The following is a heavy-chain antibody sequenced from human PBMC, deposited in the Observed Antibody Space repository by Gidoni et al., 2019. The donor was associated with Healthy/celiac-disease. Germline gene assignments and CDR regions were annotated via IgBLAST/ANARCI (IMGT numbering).Heavy chain of an antibody. D-gene: IGHD3-22*01. Sequence: QVQLVESGGGVVQPGRSLRLSCAASGFAFSSLGLPWVRQGPGKGLEWVAVIWYDGSNKYYADSVKGRFTISRDNSKNTLYLQMNSLRAEDTAVYYCASLGGRYYDSSGIENWFDPWGQGTLVTVSS. J-gene: IGHJ5*02. CDR1: GFAFSSLG. CDR2: IWYDGSNK. V-gene: IGHV3-33*01. CDR3: ASLGGRYYDSSGIENWFDP.